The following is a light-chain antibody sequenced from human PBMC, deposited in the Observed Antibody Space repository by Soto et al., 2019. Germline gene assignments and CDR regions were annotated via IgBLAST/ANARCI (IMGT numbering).Light chain of an antibody. J-gene: IGKJ4*01. Sequence: VLTQSPGTLSLSPGERATLSCRASQSVDIYLAWYQQKPGQAPRLLIYDASNRATGIPARFSGSGSGTDFTLTISGLEPEYFAVYYCQQRKYWPPLTFGGGTKVEIK. CDR1: QSVDIY. CDR2: DAS. CDR3: QQRKYWPPLT. V-gene: IGKV3-11*01.